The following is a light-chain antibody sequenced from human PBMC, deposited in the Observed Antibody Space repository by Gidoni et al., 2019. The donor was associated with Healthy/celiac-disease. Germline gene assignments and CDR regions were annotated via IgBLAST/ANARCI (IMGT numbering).Light chain of an antibody. CDR2: VVS. J-gene: IGLJ2*01. Sequence: QSALTQPASASGSPGQSITISCTGTSSDVGSYNLVSWYQQHPGKAPKLVIYVVSKRPSGVSNRFSGSKSGNTSSLTISGLQAEDEADYYCCSYAGSYVVFGGGTKLTVL. CDR1: SSDVGSYNL. CDR3: CSYAGSYVV. V-gene: IGLV2-23*02.